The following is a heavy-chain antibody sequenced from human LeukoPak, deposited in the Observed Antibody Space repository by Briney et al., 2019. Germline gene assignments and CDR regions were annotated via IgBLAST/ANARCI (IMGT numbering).Heavy chain of an antibody. V-gene: IGHV3-48*03. CDR2: ISISGSTI. D-gene: IGHD6-13*01. J-gene: IGHJ4*02. Sequence: GGSLRLSCAASGFTFSSFELNWVRQAPGKGLEWVSYISISGSTIKYADSVKGRFTISRDNAENSLYLQMNSLRAEDTAVYYCVRRSSWYYFDYWGQGTLVTVSS. CDR3: VRRSSWYYFDY. CDR1: GFTFSSFE.